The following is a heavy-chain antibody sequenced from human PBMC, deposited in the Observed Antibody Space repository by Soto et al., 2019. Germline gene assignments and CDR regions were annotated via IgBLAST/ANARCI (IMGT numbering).Heavy chain of an antibody. J-gene: IGHJ6*02. V-gene: IGHV3-23*01. CDR3: AKDSRELRFLEWLSGGMDV. CDR1: GFAFSSYA. D-gene: IGHD3-3*01. CDR2: ISGSGGST. Sequence: GGSLRLSCAASGFAFSSYAMSWVRQAPGKGLEWVSAISGSGGSTYYADSVKGRFTISRDNSKSTLYLQMNSLRAEDTAVYYCAKDSRELRFLEWLSGGMDVWGQGTTVTVSS.